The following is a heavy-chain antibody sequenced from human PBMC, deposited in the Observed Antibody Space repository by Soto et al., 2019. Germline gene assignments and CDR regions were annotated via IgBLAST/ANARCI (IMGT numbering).Heavy chain of an antibody. CDR3: ASRHSSPYFDY. CDR2: IYYSGST. J-gene: IGHJ4*02. V-gene: IGHV4-30-4*01. CDR1: GGSISSGDYY. Sequence: QVQLQESGPGLVKPSQTLSLTCTVSGGSISSGDYYWSWIRQPPGKGLEWIGSIYYSGSTYYNPSLKRRVTISVDMSKNQFSLKLNSVTAADTAVYYCASRHSSPYFDYWGQGTLVTVSS. D-gene: IGHD6-13*01.